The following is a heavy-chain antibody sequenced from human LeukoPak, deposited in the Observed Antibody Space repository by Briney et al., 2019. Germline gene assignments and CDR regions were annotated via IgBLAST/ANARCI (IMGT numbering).Heavy chain of an antibody. V-gene: IGHV3-11*06. D-gene: IGHD4-17*01. CDR1: GFTFSDYY. Sequence: GGSLRLSCAASGFTFSDYYMSWIRQAPGKGLEWVSYISSSSGYTNYADSVKGRFTISRDNAKNSLYLQMNSLRAEDTAVYYCASSDYGDYILDYWGQGTLVTVSS. CDR3: ASSDYGDYILDY. J-gene: IGHJ4*02. CDR2: ISSSSGYT.